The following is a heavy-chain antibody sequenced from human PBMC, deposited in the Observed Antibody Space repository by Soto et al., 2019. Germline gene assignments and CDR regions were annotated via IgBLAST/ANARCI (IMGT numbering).Heavy chain of an antibody. Sequence: TGGSLRLSCAASGFTLSSCAMSGVRQAPGKGLEWVSAISDRDNTTYYADSVKARFPISSDISKNTLYLQMSSLRADDTAVYYCAPLGVWGQGTPVTVSS. CDR2: ISDRDNTT. CDR3: APLGV. CDR1: GFTLSSCA. J-gene: IGHJ4*02. V-gene: IGHV3-23*01. D-gene: IGHD7-27*01.